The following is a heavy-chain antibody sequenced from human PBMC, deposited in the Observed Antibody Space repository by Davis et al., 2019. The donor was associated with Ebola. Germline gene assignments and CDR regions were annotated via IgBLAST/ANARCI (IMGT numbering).Heavy chain of an antibody. Sequence: GESLKISCAASGFSFSSFAMSWVRQAPGKGLEWVANMNQDGSTKHYAGSVEGRFTISRDNAKTSLYLQMNILRAEDTAVYYCVRVIGSYTTFDYWGQGTLVTVSS. CDR3: VRVIGSYTTFDY. D-gene: IGHD3-10*01. V-gene: IGHV3-7*03. CDR2: MNQDGSTK. J-gene: IGHJ4*02. CDR1: GFSFSSFA.